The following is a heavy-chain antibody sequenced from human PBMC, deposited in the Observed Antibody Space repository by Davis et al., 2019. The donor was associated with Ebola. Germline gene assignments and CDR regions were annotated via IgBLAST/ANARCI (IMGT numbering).Heavy chain of an antibody. Sequence: AASVKVSCKASGYTFTSYAMNWVRQAPGQGLEWMGWINTNTGNPTYAQGFTGRFVFSLDTSVSTAYLQISSLKAEDTAVYYCARESAMGGIVVVVAEWAFDIWGQGTMVTVSS. J-gene: IGHJ3*02. D-gene: IGHD2-15*01. V-gene: IGHV7-4-1*02. CDR2: INTNTGNP. CDR3: ARESAMGGIVVVVAEWAFDI. CDR1: GYTFTSYA.